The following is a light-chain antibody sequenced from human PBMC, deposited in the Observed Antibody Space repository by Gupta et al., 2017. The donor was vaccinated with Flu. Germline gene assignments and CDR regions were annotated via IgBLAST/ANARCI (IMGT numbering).Light chain of an antibody. CDR1: HTITRY. CDR3: QQSFSTPWT. J-gene: IGKJ1*01. V-gene: IGKV1-39*01. CDR2: AAS. Sequence: PCSLSASIGDRVTITCRASHTITRYLNWYQQKPGKAPNLLIYAASNLQSGVPSRFIGSGSGTDFTLTISGLQPEDSATYYCQQSFSTPWTFGQGTKVEF.